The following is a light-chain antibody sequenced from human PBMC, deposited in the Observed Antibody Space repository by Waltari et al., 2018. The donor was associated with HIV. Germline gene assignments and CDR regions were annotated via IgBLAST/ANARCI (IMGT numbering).Light chain of an antibody. CDR2: WAS. CDR1: QSVLYSSNNKNY. V-gene: IGKV4-1*01. CDR3: QQLYTSPLT. Sequence: DIVMTQSPDSLAVSLGERATINCKSSQSVLYSSNNKNYLAWYQQKPGQPPKLLIYWASTRESGVPYRFSGSWSGTDFTLTISSLQAEDVAVSSCQQLYTSPLTFGGGTKVEIK. J-gene: IGKJ4*01.